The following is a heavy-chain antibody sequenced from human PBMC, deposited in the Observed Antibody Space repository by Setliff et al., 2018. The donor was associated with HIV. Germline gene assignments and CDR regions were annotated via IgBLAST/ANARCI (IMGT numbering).Heavy chain of an antibody. J-gene: IGHJ2*01. CDR3: ARSALWFGEADWYFDL. D-gene: IGHD3-10*01. CDR1: GYSISSSYW. V-gene: IGHV4-28*01. CDR2: IYKGGST. Sequence: LSLTCVVSGYSISSSYWWGWIRQPPGKGLERIGWIGYIYKGGSTYYNPSLKSRVTMSEDTSKNQFSLKLRSVTAVDTAVYYCARSALWFGEADWYFDLWGRGTLVTV.